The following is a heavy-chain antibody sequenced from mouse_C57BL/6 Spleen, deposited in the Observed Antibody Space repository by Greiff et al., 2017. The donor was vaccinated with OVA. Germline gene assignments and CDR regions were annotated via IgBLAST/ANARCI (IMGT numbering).Heavy chain of an antibody. D-gene: IGHD1-1*01. Sequence: EVQLQESGPGLVKPSQSLSLTCSVTGYSITSGYYWNWIRQFPGNKLEWMGYISYDGSNNYNPSLKNRISITRDTSKNQFFLKLNSVTTEDTATYYCAGGITTVYFDYWGQGTTLTVSS. V-gene: IGHV3-6*01. CDR2: ISYDGSN. J-gene: IGHJ2*01. CDR3: AGGITTVYFDY. CDR1: GYSITSGYY.